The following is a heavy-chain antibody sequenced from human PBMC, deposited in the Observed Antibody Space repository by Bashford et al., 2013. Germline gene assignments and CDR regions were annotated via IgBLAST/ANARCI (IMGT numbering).Heavy chain of an antibody. V-gene: IGHV3-23*01. CDR2: INGNGGRT. D-gene: IGHD2-15*01. J-gene: IGHJ4*02. CDR1: GLTFSSYA. Sequence: GGSLRLSCAASGLTFSSYAMTWVRQAPGKGLEWLSSINGNGGRTYYADSVKGRFTISRDNAKNTLFLQMNSLRAEDTAVYYCAKRYCSGGSCPAHDYWGQGTLVTVSS. CDR3: AKRYCSGGSCPAHDY.